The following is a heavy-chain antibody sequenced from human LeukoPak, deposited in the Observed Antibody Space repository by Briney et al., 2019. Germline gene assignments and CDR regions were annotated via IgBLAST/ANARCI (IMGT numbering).Heavy chain of an antibody. V-gene: IGHV4-30-4*08. Sequence: PSQTLSLTCTVSGGSISSGDYYWSWIRQAPGKGLEWIGYIYYSGSTYYNPSLKSRVTISVDTSKNRFSLKLSSVTAADTAVYYCATHSSGYESGNDAFDIWGQGTMVTVSS. J-gene: IGHJ3*02. CDR2: IYYSGST. CDR3: ATHSSGYESGNDAFDI. CDR1: GGSISSGDYY. D-gene: IGHD3-22*01.